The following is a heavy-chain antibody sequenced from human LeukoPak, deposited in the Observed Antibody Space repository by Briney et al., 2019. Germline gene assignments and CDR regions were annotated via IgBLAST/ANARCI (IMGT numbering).Heavy chain of an antibody. J-gene: IGHJ4*02. CDR1: GGSFSGYY. Sequence: SETLSLTCAVYGGSFSGYYWSWIRQPPGKGLEWIGEINHSGSTNCNPSLKSRVTISVDTSKNQFSLKLSSVTAADTAVYYCARGLGCSGGSCYSFFDYWGQGTLVTVSS. V-gene: IGHV4-34*01. CDR3: ARGLGCSGGSCYSFFDY. CDR2: INHSGST. D-gene: IGHD2-15*01.